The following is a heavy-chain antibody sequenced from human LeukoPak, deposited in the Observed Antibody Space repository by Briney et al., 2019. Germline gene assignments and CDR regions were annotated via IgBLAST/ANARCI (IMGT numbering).Heavy chain of an antibody. CDR1: GYTFTSYD. Sequence: ASVKVSCKASGYTFTSYDINWVRQATGQGLEWMGWMNPNSGNTGCAQKFQGRVTMTRNTSISTAYMELNSLRAEDTAVYYCAKDRRYCGGDCYGWGAGWFDPWGQGTLVTVSS. CDR2: MNPNSGNT. D-gene: IGHD2-21*01. V-gene: IGHV1-8*01. CDR3: AKDRRYCGGDCYGWGAGWFDP. J-gene: IGHJ5*02.